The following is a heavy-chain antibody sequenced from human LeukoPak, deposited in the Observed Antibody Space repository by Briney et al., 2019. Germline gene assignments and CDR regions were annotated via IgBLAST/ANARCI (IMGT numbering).Heavy chain of an antibody. J-gene: IGHJ4*02. CDR3: ARDGVAAAGDY. D-gene: IGHD6-13*01. CDR1: GFTFSSYS. Sequence: GGSLRLPCAASGFTFSSYSMNWVRQAPGKGLEWVSSISSSSSYIYYADSVKGRFTISRDNAKNSLYLQMNSLRAEDTAVYYCARDGVAAAGDYWGQGTLVTVSS. V-gene: IGHV3-21*01. CDR2: ISSSSSYI.